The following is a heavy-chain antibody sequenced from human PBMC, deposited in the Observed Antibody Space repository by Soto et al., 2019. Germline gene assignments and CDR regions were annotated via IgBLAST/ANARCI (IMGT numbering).Heavy chain of an antibody. CDR2: IIPIFGTA. CDR1: GGTFSSYA. D-gene: IGHD2-15*01. CDR3: ARGGGNTYYYYGMDV. J-gene: IGHJ6*02. V-gene: IGHV1-69*06. Sequence: SVKVSCKASGGTFSSYAISCVRQAPGQGLEWMGGIIPIFGTANYAQKFQGRVTITADKSTSTAYMELSSLRSEDTAVYYCARGGGNTYYYYGMDVWGQGTTVTVSS.